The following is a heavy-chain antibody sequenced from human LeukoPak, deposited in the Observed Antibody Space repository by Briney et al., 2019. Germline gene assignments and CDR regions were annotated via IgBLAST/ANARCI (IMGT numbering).Heavy chain of an antibody. CDR1: GGSISSYY. V-gene: IGHV4-59*08. Sequence: SETLSLTCTVSGGSISSYYWSWIRQPPGKGLEWIGYSYYSGSTNYNPSLTSRVTISVDASKNQFSLKLSSVTAADTAVYYCARLYGSDWYFDLWGRGTLVIVSS. D-gene: IGHD4-17*01. J-gene: IGHJ2*01. CDR3: ARLYGSDWYFDL. CDR2: SYYSGST.